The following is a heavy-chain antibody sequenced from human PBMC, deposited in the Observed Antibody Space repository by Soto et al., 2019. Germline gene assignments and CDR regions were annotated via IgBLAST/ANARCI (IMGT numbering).Heavy chain of an antibody. Sequence: GKGLEWLEYIYYSASTYYNPSLKSRVNISVDTFKNQFFLKLSSVTAADTAVYYCFFFQAEDGIRDGSTVSAFLLNRSSDLGIPAE. J-gene: IGHJ1*01. CDR3: FFFQAEDGIRDGSTVSAFLLNRSSDLGIPAE. V-gene: IGHV4-30-4*01. CDR2: IYYSAST. D-gene: IGHD1-26*01.